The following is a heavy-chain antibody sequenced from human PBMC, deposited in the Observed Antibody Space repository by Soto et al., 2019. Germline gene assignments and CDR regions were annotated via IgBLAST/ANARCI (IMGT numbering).Heavy chain of an antibody. CDR1: GFTFSSYA. Sequence: EVQLLESGGGLVQPGGSLRLSCAASGFTFSSYAMSWVRQAPGKGLEWVSAISGSGGSTYYADSVKGRFTISRDNSKNTLYLQMTSLRAEDTAVYYCAKDIAYYYDSSGSDYWGQGTLVTVSS. D-gene: IGHD3-22*01. V-gene: IGHV3-23*01. CDR2: ISGSGGST. CDR3: AKDIAYYYDSSGSDY. J-gene: IGHJ4*02.